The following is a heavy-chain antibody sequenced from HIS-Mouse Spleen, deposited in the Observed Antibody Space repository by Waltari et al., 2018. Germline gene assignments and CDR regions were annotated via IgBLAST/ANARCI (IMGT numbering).Heavy chain of an antibody. V-gene: IGHV3-21*01. CDR1: GFTFSSYS. CDR2: ISSSSSYI. CDR3: ARAQPSHYYGSGSYFDY. J-gene: IGHJ4*02. D-gene: IGHD3-10*01. Sequence: EVQLVESGGGLVKPGGSLRLSCAASGFTFSSYSMTWVRQAPGKGPELVASISSSSSYIYYADSVKGRFTISRDNAKNSLYLQMNSLRAEDTAVYYCARAQPSHYYGSGSYFDYWGQGTLVTVSS.